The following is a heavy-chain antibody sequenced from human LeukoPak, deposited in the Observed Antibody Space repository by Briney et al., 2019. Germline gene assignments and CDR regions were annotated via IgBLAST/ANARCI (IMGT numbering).Heavy chain of an antibody. CDR2: ISSSSSYI. CDR1: GFTFGSYS. CDR3: AREGGVRGAFDI. J-gene: IGHJ3*02. V-gene: IGHV3-21*01. D-gene: IGHD3-10*01. Sequence: GGSLRFSCAASGFTFGSYSMNWVRQAPGKGLEWVSSISSSSSYIYYADSVKGRFTISRDNAKNSLYLQMNSLRAEDTAVYYCAREGGVRGAFDIWGQGTMVTVSS.